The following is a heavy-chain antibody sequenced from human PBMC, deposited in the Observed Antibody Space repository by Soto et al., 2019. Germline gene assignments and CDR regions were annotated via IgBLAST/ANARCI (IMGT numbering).Heavy chain of an antibody. Sequence: PGGSLRLSCGASGFTFRSYWMSWVRQAPGKGLEWVANINQDGSEIYYVDSVKGRFTISRDNAKNSVYLLMNSLRAEDTAVYYCARDHIVATIVFQYWGQGTLVTVSS. CDR1: GFTFRSYW. CDR2: INQDGSEI. D-gene: IGHD5-12*01. CDR3: ARDHIVATIVFQY. J-gene: IGHJ4*02. V-gene: IGHV3-7*01.